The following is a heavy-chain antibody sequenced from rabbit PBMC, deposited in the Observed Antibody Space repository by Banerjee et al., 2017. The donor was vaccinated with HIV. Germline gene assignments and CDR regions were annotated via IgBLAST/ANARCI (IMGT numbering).Heavy chain of an antibody. D-gene: IGHD2-1*01. V-gene: IGHV1S40*01. CDR2: INASTGNT. Sequence: LEESGGDLVKPGASLTLTCKASGIDFSSSYYMCWVRQAPGKGLEWIACINASTGNTVYATWAKGRFAISKTSSTTVTLQMTSLTAADTATYFCARDDYGVMWLDIWGPGTLVTVS. J-gene: IGHJ5*01. CDR1: GIDFSSSYY. CDR3: ARDDYGVMWLDI.